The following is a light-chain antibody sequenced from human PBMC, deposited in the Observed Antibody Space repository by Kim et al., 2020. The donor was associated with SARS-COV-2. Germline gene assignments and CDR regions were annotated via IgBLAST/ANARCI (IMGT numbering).Light chain of an antibody. J-gene: IGKJ4*01. V-gene: IGKV3-15*01. Sequence: VMTPSPATLSVSPGERATLSCRASQSVSSNLAWYQQKPGQAPRLLIYGASTRATGIPGRFSGSGSGTEFTLTISSLQSEDFAVYYCQQYSHWPLTFGGGTKVDIK. CDR3: QQYSHWPLT. CDR2: GAS. CDR1: QSVSSN.